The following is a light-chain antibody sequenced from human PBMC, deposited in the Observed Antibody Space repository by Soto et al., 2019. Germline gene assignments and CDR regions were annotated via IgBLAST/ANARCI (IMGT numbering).Light chain of an antibody. CDR2: AAS. CDR3: QQSYSTWT. V-gene: IGKV1-39*01. Sequence: DIQMTQSPSSLSASVGDRVTITCRASQAIRNDLGWYQQKPAKAPKRLIYAASSLQSGVPSRFSDSGSGTDFTLTISSLQPEDFATYYCQQSYSTWTFGQGTKVDIK. CDR1: QAIRND. J-gene: IGKJ1*01.